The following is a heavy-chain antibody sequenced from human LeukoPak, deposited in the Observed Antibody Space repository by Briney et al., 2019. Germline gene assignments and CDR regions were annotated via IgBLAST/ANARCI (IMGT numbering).Heavy chain of an antibody. CDR1: GYSISSGYY. D-gene: IGHD3-10*01. J-gene: IGHJ4*02. CDR2: IYHTGNT. Sequence: SETLSVTCTVSGYSISSGYYWVWVRQPPGKGLQWIGSIYHTGNTYYNPSLKSRVTISLEPSKKQFSLHLSSVTAADTAVYYCARVGFNYGYNLKYWGQGTLVTVSS. V-gene: IGHV4-38-2*02. CDR3: ARVGFNYGYNLKY.